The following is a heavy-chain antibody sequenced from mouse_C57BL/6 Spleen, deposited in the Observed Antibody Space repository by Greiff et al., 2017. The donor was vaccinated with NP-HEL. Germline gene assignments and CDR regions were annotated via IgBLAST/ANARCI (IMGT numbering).Heavy chain of an antibody. D-gene: IGHD1-1*01. J-gene: IGHJ1*03. V-gene: IGHV14-3*01. Sequence: VQLQQSVAELVRPGASVKLSCTASGFNIKNTYMHWVKQRPEQGLEWIGRIDPANGKTKYAPKFQGKATISEDTSSNTAYLQLSSLTSEDTAIYYCASHYSGRSPQLEFDVWGTGTTVTVSS. CDR1: GFNIKNTY. CDR3: ASHYSGRSPQLEFDV. CDR2: IDPANGKT.